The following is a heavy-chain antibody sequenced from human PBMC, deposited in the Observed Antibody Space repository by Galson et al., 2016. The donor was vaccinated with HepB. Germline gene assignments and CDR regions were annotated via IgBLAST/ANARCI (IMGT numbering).Heavy chain of an antibody. V-gene: IGHV3-48*02. Sequence: SLRLSCAASGFTFSAYAMNWVRQAPGKGLEWVSHVRSSGSPKYYAESVKGRFTISRDNAKSTLYLQTNSLRDEDTAVYYCARDGITMVRGVMDVWGQGTTVTVSS. D-gene: IGHD3-10*01. J-gene: IGHJ6*02. CDR3: ARDGITMVRGVMDV. CDR2: VRSSGSPK. CDR1: GFTFSAYA.